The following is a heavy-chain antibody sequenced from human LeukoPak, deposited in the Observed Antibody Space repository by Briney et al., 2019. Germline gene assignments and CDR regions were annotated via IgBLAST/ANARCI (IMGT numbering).Heavy chain of an antibody. D-gene: IGHD3-10*01. CDR1: GVSISSYY. V-gene: IGHV4-59*08. J-gene: IGHJ4*02. CDR3: ASPMVRGVILD. CDR2: IYYSGST. Sequence: SETLSLTCTVSGVSISSYYWSWIRQPPGKGPEWIGYIYYSGSTYYNPSLKSRVTISVDTSKNQFSLKLSSVTAADTAVYYCASPMVRGVILDWGQGTLVTVSS.